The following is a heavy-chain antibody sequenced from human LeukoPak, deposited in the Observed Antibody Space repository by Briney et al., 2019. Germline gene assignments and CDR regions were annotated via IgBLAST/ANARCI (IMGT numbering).Heavy chain of an antibody. J-gene: IGHJ4*02. D-gene: IGHD4-23*01. CDR1: GFTVSSNF. V-gene: IGHV3-53*01. CDR3: ARGADRWNYFDY. Sequence: PGGSLRLSCAASGFTVSSNFLSWVRQAPGKGLEWVSVIYSGGKTYYADSVKGRFTISRDNSKNTLYLQMNSLRAEDTAVYYCARGADRWNYFDYWGRGTLVTVSS. CDR2: IYSGGKT.